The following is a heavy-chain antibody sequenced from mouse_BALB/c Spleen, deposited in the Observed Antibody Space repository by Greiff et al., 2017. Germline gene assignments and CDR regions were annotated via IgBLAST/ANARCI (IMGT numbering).Heavy chain of an antibody. CDR2: INSNGGST. CDR3: ARDRGYGSSYAMDY. D-gene: IGHD1-1*01. V-gene: IGHV5-6-3*01. Sequence: EVQVVESGGGLVQPGGSLKLSCAASGFTFSSYGMSWVRQTPDKRLELVATINSNGGSTYYPDSVKGRFTISRDNAKNTLYLQMSSLKSEDTAMYYCARDRGYGSSYAMDYWGQGTSVTVSS. CDR1: GFTFSSYG. J-gene: IGHJ4*01.